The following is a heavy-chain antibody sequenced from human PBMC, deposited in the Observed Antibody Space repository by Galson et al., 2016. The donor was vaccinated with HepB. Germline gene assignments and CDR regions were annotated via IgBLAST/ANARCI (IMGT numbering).Heavy chain of an antibody. Sequence: SETLSLTCAFYGGSFSDHSLSWIRQPPGKGLEWIGEINHSGSNNDNPSLKSRVTMSIDTSKHQFSLKLTSVTAADTAVYYCARPANKYYDVLTGYWYFDLWGRGTPVTVSS. CDR2: INHSGSN. D-gene: IGHD3-9*01. J-gene: IGHJ2*01. CDR3: ARPANKYYDVLTGYWYFDL. CDR1: GGSFSDHS. V-gene: IGHV4-34*01.